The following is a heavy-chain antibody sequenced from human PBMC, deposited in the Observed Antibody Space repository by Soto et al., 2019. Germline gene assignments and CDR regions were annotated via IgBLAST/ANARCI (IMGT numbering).Heavy chain of an antibody. CDR1: GFTFSSYA. D-gene: IGHD3-3*01. Sequence: GGSLSLSCAASGFTFSSYAMHWVRQAPGKGLEWVAVISYDGSKANSYATAYAASVKGRFTISRDDSKNTAYLQMNSLKTEDTAVYYCARDYNDFWSDHFDYWGQGALVTVSS. CDR2: ISYDGSKANSYAT. V-gene: IGHV3-73*01. CDR3: ARDYNDFWSDHFDY. J-gene: IGHJ4*02.